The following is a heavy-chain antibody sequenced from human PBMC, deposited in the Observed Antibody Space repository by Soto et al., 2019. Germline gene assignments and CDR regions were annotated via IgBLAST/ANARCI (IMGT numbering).Heavy chain of an antibody. V-gene: IGHV3-74*01. CDR1: GFTFSSYW. Sequence: EVQLVESGGGLVQPGGSLRLSCAASGFTFSSYWMHWVRQAPGKGLVWVSRINSDGSSTSYADSVKGRFTISRDNAKNTLHLQMNSPRAEDTAVYYCARGDTAMDYYYYGMDVWGQGTTVTVSS. CDR3: ARGDTAMDYYYYGMDV. J-gene: IGHJ6*02. CDR2: INSDGSST. D-gene: IGHD5-18*01.